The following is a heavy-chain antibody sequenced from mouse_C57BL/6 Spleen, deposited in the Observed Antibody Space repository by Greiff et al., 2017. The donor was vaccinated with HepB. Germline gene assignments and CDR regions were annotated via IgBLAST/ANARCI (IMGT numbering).Heavy chain of an antibody. CDR2: INPNNGGT. D-gene: IGHD6-1*01. V-gene: IGHV1-22*01. J-gene: IGHJ3*01. Sequence: LVKPGASVKMSCQASGYTFTDYNMHWVKQSHGKSLEWIGYINPNNGGTSYNQKFKGKATLTVNKSSSTAYMELRSLTSEDSAVYYCARCQDSWFAYWGQGTLVTVSA. CDR1: GYTFTDYN. CDR3: ARCQDSWFAY.